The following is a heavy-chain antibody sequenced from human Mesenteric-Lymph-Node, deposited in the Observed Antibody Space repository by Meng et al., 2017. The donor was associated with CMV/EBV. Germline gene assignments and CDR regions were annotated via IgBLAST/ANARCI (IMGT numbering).Heavy chain of an antibody. Sequence: ASVKVSCKASGYTFTGYYMHWVRQAPGQGLEWMGWINPNSGGTNYAQKFQGRVTMTRDTSISTAYMEMSSLTSHDTAVYYCARDSVALLGYFDYWGQGTLVTVSS. CDR3: ARDSVALLGYFDY. D-gene: IGHD2-15*01. CDR1: GYTFTGYY. V-gene: IGHV1-2*02. CDR2: INPNSGGT. J-gene: IGHJ4*02.